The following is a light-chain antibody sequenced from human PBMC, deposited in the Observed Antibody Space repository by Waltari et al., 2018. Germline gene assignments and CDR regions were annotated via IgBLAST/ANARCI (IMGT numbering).Light chain of an antibody. J-gene: IGKJ2*02. CDR3: QQYNTWPPST. Sequence: EIVMTQSPAALSVSPGERATPSCRASQYISNHLACYQHKPGQPPRLLISGASTRATGVPARFSGSGSGTEFSLTISSLQSEDSAIYFCQQYNTWPPSTFGQGTKLEIK. V-gene: IGKV3-15*01. CDR1: QYISNH. CDR2: GAS.